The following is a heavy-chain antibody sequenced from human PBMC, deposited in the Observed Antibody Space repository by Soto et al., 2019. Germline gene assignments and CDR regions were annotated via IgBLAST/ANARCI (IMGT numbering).Heavy chain of an antibody. CDR3: AALYSGQKWWFDP. V-gene: IGHV4-59*08. CDR2: IYYSGST. CDR1: GGSISSYY. D-gene: IGHD5-12*01. J-gene: IGHJ5*02. Sequence: PSETLSLTCTVSGGSISSYYWSWIRQPPGKGLEWIGYIYYSGSTNYNPSLKSRVTISVDTSKNQFSLKPSSVTAADTAVYYCAALYSGQKWWFDPWGQGTLVTVSS.